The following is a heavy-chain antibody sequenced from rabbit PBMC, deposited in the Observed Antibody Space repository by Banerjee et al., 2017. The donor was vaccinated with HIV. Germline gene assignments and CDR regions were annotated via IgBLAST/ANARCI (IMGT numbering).Heavy chain of an antibody. CDR2: INTSSGNT. J-gene: IGHJ4*01. CDR1: GFSFSNKYV. V-gene: IGHV1S40*01. Sequence: QSLEESGGDLVKPGASLTLTCTASGFSFSNKYVMCWVRQAPGKGLEWIACINTSSGNTVYATWAKGRFTISKTSWTTVTLQMTSLTAADTATYFCARGASVIGWNFGLWGQGTLVTVS. D-gene: IGHD1-1*01. CDR3: ARGASVIGWNFGL.